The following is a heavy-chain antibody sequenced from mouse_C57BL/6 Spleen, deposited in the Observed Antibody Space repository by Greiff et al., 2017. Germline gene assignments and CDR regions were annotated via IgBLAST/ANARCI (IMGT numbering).Heavy chain of an antibody. Sequence: EVQLVESGGGLVKPGGSLKLSCAASGFTFSSSAMSWVRQTPEKRLEWVATISDGGSYTYYPDNVKGRFTISRDNAKNNLYLQMSHLKSEDTAMYYCATDRGYFDVWGTGTTVTVSS. J-gene: IGHJ1*03. V-gene: IGHV5-4*01. CDR3: ATDRGYFDV. CDR1: GFTFSSSA. CDR2: ISDGGSYT.